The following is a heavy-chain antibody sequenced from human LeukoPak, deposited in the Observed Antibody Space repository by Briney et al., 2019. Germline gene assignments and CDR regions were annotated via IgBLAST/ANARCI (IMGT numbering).Heavy chain of an antibody. CDR1: GGSISSYY. CDR2: IYYSGST. Sequence: PSETLSLTGTVSGGSISSYYWSWIRQPPGKGLEWIGYIYYSGSTSYNPSLKSRVTISVDTSKNQFSVKLSSVTAADTAVYYCARGPSTYSGSPMPLFWGQGTLVTVSS. D-gene: IGHD1-26*01. CDR3: ARGPSTYSGSPMPLF. J-gene: IGHJ4*02. V-gene: IGHV4-59*08.